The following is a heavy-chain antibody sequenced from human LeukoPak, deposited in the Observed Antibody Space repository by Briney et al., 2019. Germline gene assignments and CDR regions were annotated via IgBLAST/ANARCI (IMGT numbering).Heavy chain of an antibody. D-gene: IGHD6-13*01. CDR1: GGSISSYY. CDR3: ARDRRVAAAGRWRDGMDV. J-gene: IGHJ6*02. Sequence: PSETLSLTCTVSGGSISSYYWSWIRQPAGKGLEWIGYIYYSGSTNYNPSLKSRVTISVDTSKNQFSLKLSSVTAADTAVYYCARDRRVAAAGRWRDGMDVWGQGTTVTVSS. CDR2: IYYSGST. V-gene: IGHV4-59*01.